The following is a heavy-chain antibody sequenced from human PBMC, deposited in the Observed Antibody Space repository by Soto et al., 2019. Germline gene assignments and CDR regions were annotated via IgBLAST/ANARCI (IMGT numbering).Heavy chain of an antibody. Sequence: ASVKVSCKVSGYTLSELNLHWVRQAPGKGLEWLGGFDPAKDETLYAQKVQGWVTMTRDTSISTAYMELSRLRSDDTAVYYCARDQDGSYYFDYWGQGTLVTVSS. CDR3: ARDQDGSYYFDY. CDR1: GYTLSELN. J-gene: IGHJ4*02. V-gene: IGHV1-24*01. CDR2: FDPAKDET. D-gene: IGHD1-26*01.